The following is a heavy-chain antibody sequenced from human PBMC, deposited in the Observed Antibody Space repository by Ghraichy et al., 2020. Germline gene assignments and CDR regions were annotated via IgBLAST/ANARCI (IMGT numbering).Heavy chain of an antibody. J-gene: IGHJ3*02. CDR2: INPSGGST. CDR1: GYTFTSYY. D-gene: IGHD3-22*01. V-gene: IGHV1-46*03. CDR3: ARDYYDSSGYSLDAFDI. Sequence: ASVKVSCKASGYTFTSYYMHWVRQAPGQGLEWMGIINPSGGSTSYAQKFQGRVTMTRDTSTSTVYMELSSLRSEDTAVYYCARDYYDSSGYSLDAFDIWGQGTMVTVSS.